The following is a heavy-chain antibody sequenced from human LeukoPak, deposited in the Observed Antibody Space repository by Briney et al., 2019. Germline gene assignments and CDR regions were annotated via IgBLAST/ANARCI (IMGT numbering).Heavy chain of an antibody. CDR3: AKDITAMGDY. J-gene: IGHJ4*02. Sequence: GGSLRLSCAASGFTFSTYNMNWVRQAPGKGLEWVSAISGSGGSTYYADSVKGRFTISRDNSKNTLYLQMNSLRAEDTAVYYCAKDITAMGDYWGQGTLVAVSS. CDR1: GFTFSTYN. D-gene: IGHD5-18*01. CDR2: ISGSGGST. V-gene: IGHV3-23*01.